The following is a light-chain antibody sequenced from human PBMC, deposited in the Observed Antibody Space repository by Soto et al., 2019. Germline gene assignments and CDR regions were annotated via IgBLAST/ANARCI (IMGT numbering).Light chain of an antibody. CDR1: FSNIGSNN. J-gene: IGLJ2*01. CDR3: AAWNDSRNGVL. Sequence: QSVLTQPPSASGTPGQRITISCSGSFSNIGSNNVDCYQHLPGTAPRLLIYSDNQRPSGVSDRFSGSKSGNSASLAISGLQAEDEADYYCAAWNDSRNGVLFGGGTKVTVL. CDR2: SDN. V-gene: IGLV1-44*01.